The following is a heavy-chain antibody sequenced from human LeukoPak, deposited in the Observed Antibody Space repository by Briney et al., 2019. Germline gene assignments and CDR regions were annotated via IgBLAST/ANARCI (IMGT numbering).Heavy chain of an antibody. Sequence: SETLSLTCTVSGGSISSYYWSWVRQPPGKGLEWIGCIYYSGISNYNPSLKSRVTISVGTSKNQFSLKLSSVTAADTAVYYCARGRDGYNRGYFDLWGRGTLVTVSS. CDR2: IYYSGIS. J-gene: IGHJ2*01. V-gene: IGHV4-59*01. CDR1: GGSISSYY. D-gene: IGHD5-24*01. CDR3: ARGRDGYNRGYFDL.